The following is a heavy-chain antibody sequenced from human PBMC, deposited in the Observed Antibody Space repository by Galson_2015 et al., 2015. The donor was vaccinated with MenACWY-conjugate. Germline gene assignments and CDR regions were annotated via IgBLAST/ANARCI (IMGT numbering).Heavy chain of an antibody. CDR3: ARDAGYSSWYYFDN. D-gene: IGHD6-13*01. Sequence: LRLSCAASGFTFSSYGMHWVRQAPGKGLEWVAVISYDGSNKYYADSVKGRFTISRDNSKNTLYLQMNNLRAEDTAVYYCARDAGYSSWYYFDNWGQGTLVTVSS. J-gene: IGHJ4*02. V-gene: IGHV3-30*03. CDR2: ISYDGSNK. CDR1: GFTFSSYG.